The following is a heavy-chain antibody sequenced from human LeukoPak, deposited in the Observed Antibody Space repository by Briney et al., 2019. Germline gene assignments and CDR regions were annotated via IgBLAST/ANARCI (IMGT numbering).Heavy chain of an antibody. CDR3: ARRVVVAAKGIID. V-gene: IGHV4-34*01. CDR2: INHSGST. Sequence: PSETLSLTCAVSGASISSGGYSWSWIRQPPGKGLEWIGEINHSGSTNYNPSLKSRVTISVDTSKNQFSLKLSSVTAADTAVYYCARRVVVAAKGIIDWGQGTLVTVSS. J-gene: IGHJ4*02. D-gene: IGHD2-15*01. CDR1: GASISSGGYS.